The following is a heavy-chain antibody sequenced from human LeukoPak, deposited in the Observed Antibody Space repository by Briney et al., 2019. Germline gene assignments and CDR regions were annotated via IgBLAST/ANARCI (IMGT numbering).Heavy chain of an antibody. V-gene: IGHV3-23*01. J-gene: IGHJ6*02. CDR2: ISGSGGST. CDR1: GFTFSSYA. D-gene: IGHD6-13*01. Sequence: GGSLRLSCAASGFTFSSYAMSWVRQAPGKGLEWASAISGSGGSTYYADSVKGRFTISRDNSKNTLYLQMNSLRAEDTAVYYCAKVKGSSWSFSPTTCGMDVWGQGTTVTVSS. CDR3: AKVKGSSWSFSPTTCGMDV.